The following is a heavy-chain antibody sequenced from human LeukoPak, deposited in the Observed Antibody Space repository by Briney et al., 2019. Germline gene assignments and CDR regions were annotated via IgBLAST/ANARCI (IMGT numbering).Heavy chain of an antibody. CDR2: ISYDGSNK. V-gene: IGHV3-30*04. CDR3: ASTGVTFGGVIAIDY. Sequence: GGSLRLSCAASGFTFSSYAMHWVRQAPGKGLEWVAVISYDGSNKYYADSVKGRFTISRDNSKNTLYLQMNSLRAEDTAVYYCASTGVTFGGVIAIDYWGQGTLVTVSS. J-gene: IGHJ4*02. CDR1: GFTFSSYA. D-gene: IGHD3-16*02.